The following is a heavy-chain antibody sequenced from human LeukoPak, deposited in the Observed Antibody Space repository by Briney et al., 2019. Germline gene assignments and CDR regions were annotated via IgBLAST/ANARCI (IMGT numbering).Heavy chain of an antibody. V-gene: IGHV1-18*01. CDR3: ARVTMARNRGYYYMDV. CDR1: GYTFINYG. D-gene: IGHD5-24*01. CDR2: ISAYNGHT. Sequence: ASVKVSCKASGYTFINYGITWVRQAPGQGLEWMGWISAYNGHTNYAQKLQGRVTMTTDTSTSTAYMELRSLRSDDTAVYYCARVTMARNRGYYYMDVWGKGTTVTVSS. J-gene: IGHJ6*03.